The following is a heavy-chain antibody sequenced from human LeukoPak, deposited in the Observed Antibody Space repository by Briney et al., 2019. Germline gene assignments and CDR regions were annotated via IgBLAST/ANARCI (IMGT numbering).Heavy chain of an antibody. Sequence: GSLRLSCAASGFTFSSYSMNWGRQPPGKGLEWIGEINHSGSTNYNPSLKGRVTISVDTSKNQFSLKLSSVTAADTGVYYCARVKTLASKPLDYWGQGTLFTVSS. CDR2: INHSGST. D-gene: IGHD2-15*01. J-gene: IGHJ4*02. V-gene: IGHV4-34*01. CDR3: ARVKTLASKPLDY. CDR1: GFTFSSYS.